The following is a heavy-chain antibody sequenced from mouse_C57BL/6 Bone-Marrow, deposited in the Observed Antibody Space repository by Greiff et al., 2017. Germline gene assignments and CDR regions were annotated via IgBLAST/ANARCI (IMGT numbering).Heavy chain of an antibody. Sequence: EVKLVESGGGLVKPGGSLKLSCAASGFTFSSYTMSWVRQTPEQRLQWVAAISGGGGNTYYPDSVKGRFTISRDNDKNILYLQRSSLRSEDTALYYCSRQVTTVLATKYFDVWGTGTTVTVSS. CDR3: SRQVTTVLATKYFDV. CDR1: GFTFSSYT. CDR2: ISGGGGNT. D-gene: IGHD1-1*01. J-gene: IGHJ1*03. V-gene: IGHV5-9*01.